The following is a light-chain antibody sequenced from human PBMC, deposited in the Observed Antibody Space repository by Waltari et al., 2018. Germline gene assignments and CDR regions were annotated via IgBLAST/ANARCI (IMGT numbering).Light chain of an antibody. V-gene: IGKV3-15*01. Sequence: EIVMTQSPAPLSVSPGERATLSCRASRRVSSNLAWYQQKPGQAPRLLIYGASTRATGIPARFSGSGSGTEFTLTISSLQSEDFAVYYCQQYNNWPLTFGGGTKVEIK. CDR2: GAS. J-gene: IGKJ4*01. CDR3: QQYNNWPLT. CDR1: RRVSSN.